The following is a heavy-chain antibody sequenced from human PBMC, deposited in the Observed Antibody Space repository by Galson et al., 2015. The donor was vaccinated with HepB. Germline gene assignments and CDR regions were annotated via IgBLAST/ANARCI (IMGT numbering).Heavy chain of an antibody. J-gene: IGHJ4*02. CDR2: INHSGST. CDR3: ARGPASVVYDYVWGSSRQPLYYLDS. CDR1: GGSFSDYY. V-gene: IGHV4-34*01. Sequence: ETLSLTCAVYGGSFSDYYWSWIRQPPGKVLEWIGEINHSGSTNDNPSLKSRITISVDTSKNQFSLKLTSVTAADAAVYYCARGPASVVYDYVWGSSRQPLYYLDSWGQGTLLTVSS. D-gene: IGHD3-16*02.